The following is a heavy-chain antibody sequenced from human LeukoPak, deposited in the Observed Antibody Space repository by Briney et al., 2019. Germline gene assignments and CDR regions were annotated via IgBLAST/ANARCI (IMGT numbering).Heavy chain of an antibody. J-gene: IGHJ4*02. V-gene: IGHV3-21*01. Sequence: WGSLRLSCAASGFTFSSYSMNWVRQAPGKGLEWVSSISSSSSYIYYADSVKGRFTISRDNAKNSLYLQMNSLRAEDTAVYYCAREGWSGLQFDYWGQGTLVTVSS. CDR1: GFTFSSYS. D-gene: IGHD3-10*02. CDR3: AREGWSGLQFDY. CDR2: ISSSSSYI.